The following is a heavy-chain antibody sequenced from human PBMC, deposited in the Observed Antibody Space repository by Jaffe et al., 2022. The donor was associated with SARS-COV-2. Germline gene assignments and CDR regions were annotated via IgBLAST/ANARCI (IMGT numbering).Heavy chain of an antibody. V-gene: IGHV1-3*01. Sequence: QVQLVQSGAEVKKPGASVKVSCKASGYTFTNYAMHWVRQAPGQRLEWMGWINAGNGKTKYSQKFQGRVTITRGTSASTAYMELSSLRSGDTAVYYCARAYYDILTGSSNSPIFDYWGQGTLVTVSS. D-gene: IGHD3-9*01. CDR1: GYTFTNYA. CDR2: INAGNGKT. J-gene: IGHJ4*02. CDR3: ARAYYDILTGSSNSPIFDY.